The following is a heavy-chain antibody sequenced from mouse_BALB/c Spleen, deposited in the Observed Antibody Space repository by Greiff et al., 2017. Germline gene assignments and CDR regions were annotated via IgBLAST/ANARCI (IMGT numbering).Heavy chain of an antibody. CDR2: INRSKGGT. J-gene: IGHJ3*01. V-gene: IGHV1S81*02. D-gene: IGHD2-12*01. Sequence: QVQLQQSGAELVKPGASVKFSCKASGYTFTSYCMYWVSQRPGQGLEWIGGINRSKGGTNSNEKLKSKATLTVDKSSSTAYMQLSSLTSEDSAVYYSTTPPLPLRAWFAYWGQGTLVTVSA. CDR3: TTPPLPLRAWFAY. CDR1: GYTFTSYC.